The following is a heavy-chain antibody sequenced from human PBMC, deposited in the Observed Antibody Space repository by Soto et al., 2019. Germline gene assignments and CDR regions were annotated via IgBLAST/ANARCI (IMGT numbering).Heavy chain of an antibody. V-gene: IGHV3-30-3*01. D-gene: IGHD6-19*01. CDR3: ATLAVAGEGSDY. CDR2: ISYDGSNK. Sequence: QVQLVESGGGVVQPGRSLRLSCAASGFTFRIYAIHWVRQAPGKGLEWVAVISYDGSNKYYADSVKGRFTISRDNSKNTLYLQMNSLRAEDTAVYDCATLAVAGEGSDYWGQGTLVTVSS. J-gene: IGHJ4*02. CDR1: GFTFRIYA.